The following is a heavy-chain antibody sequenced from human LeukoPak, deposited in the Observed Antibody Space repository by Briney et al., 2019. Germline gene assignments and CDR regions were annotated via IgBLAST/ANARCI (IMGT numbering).Heavy chain of an antibody. D-gene: IGHD5-18*01. CDR1: GFTFSSYA. CDR3: AKVRGGYSYGQAFDY. J-gene: IGHJ4*02. Sequence: PGGSLRLSCAASGFTFSSYAMSWVRQAPGKGLEWVSAISGSGGSTYYADSVKGRFTISRDNSKNTLYLQMNSLRAEDTAVYYCAKVRGGYSYGQAFDYWGQGTLVTVSS. CDR2: ISGSGGST. V-gene: IGHV3-23*01.